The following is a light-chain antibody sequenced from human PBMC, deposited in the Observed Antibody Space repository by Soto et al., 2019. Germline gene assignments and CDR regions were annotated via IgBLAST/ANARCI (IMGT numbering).Light chain of an antibody. CDR2: DVS. CDR3: SSYTSSRPLVV. J-gene: IGLJ1*01. Sequence: QSALTQPASVSGSPGQSITISCTGTSSDVGGYNYVSWYQQHPGKAPKLMIYDVSNRPSGVSNRFSGSKSGNTASLTISGLQAENEADYYCSSYTSSRPLVVFATGPKV. CDR1: SSDVGGYNY. V-gene: IGLV2-14*01.